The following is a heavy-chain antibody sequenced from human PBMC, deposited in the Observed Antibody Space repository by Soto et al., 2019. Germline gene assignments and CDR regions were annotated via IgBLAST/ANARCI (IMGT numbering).Heavy chain of an antibody. Sequence: PGGSLRLSCAASGFTVISNYMSWVRQAPGKGLEWVSVIYSGSSTYYADSVKGRFTISRDHSKNTLYLQMSSLRAEDTAVYYCASTSLRERIFDCWGQGTLVTVSS. J-gene: IGHJ4*02. CDR1: GFTVISNY. D-gene: IGHD4-17*01. CDR2: IYSGSST. V-gene: IGHV3-66*01. CDR3: ASTSLRERIFDC.